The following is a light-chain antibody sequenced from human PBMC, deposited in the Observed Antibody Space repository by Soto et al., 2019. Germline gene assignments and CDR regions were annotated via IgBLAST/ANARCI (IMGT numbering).Light chain of an antibody. V-gene: IGKV3-15*01. Sequence: EIVMTQSPATLSVSPGERATLSCRASQSVSSNLAWYQQKPGQAPRLLIYAASTRVTGIPGRFSGSGSGTEFTLTISSLQSEDFAVYFCQQYYTWPPYTFGQGTKLEIK. CDR1: QSVSSN. J-gene: IGKJ2*01. CDR2: AAS. CDR3: QQYYTWPPYT.